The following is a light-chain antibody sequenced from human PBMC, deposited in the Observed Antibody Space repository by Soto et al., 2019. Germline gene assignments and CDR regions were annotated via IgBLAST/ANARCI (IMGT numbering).Light chain of an antibody. Sequence: QSVLTQPPSVSGAPGQRVTISCTGSSSNIGAGYDVHWYQQLPGTAPKLLIYGNSNRPSGVPDPFSGSKSGTSASLAITGLQAEDEADYYCQSYASSLSGYVFGTGTKVTVL. CDR3: QSYASSLSGYV. V-gene: IGLV1-40*01. J-gene: IGLJ1*01. CDR1: SSNIGAGYD. CDR2: GNS.